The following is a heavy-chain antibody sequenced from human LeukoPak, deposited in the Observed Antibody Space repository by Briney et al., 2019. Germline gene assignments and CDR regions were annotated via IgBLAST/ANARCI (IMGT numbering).Heavy chain of an antibody. Sequence: PGGSLRLSCAASGFTFSSYGMHWVRQAPGKGLEWVAVIWNDGSNKDYVDSVKGRFTISRDNAKNTLYLQMNSLRADDTAVYYCATDAGGSPFDYWGQGTLVTVSS. CDR2: IWNDGSNK. J-gene: IGHJ4*02. CDR1: GFTFSSYG. D-gene: IGHD3-16*01. CDR3: ATDAGGSPFDY. V-gene: IGHV3-33*01.